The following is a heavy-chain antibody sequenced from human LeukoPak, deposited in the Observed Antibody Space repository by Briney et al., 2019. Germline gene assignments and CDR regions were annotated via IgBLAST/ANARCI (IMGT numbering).Heavy chain of an antibody. CDR2: IYSGGSI. D-gene: IGHD3-22*01. V-gene: IGHV3-53*05. Sequence: PGGSLRLSCAASGFTVSSNYMSWVRQVPGKGLEWVSVIYSGGSIYYADFAKGRFTISRDNAKNTLYLQMNSLRTEDTAVYYCARDPLDSSGLMNWFDPWGQGTLVTVSS. CDR1: GFTVSSNY. J-gene: IGHJ5*02. CDR3: ARDPLDSSGLMNWFDP.